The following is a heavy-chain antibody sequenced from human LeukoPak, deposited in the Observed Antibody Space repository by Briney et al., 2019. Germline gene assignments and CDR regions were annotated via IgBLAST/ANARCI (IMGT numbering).Heavy chain of an antibody. V-gene: IGHV3-23*01. J-gene: IGHJ4*02. D-gene: IGHD4-17*01. CDR2: ISGGGETT. Sequence: GGSLRLSCAASGFTFSSYWMNWVRQAPGKGLEWVSSISGGGETTYYADSAKGRFTISRDNSQNTLYLQMNSLRAEDTAVYYWARDYADYVGYFFFDYWGQGTLVTVSS. CDR1: GFTFSSYW. CDR3: ARDYADYVGYFFFDY.